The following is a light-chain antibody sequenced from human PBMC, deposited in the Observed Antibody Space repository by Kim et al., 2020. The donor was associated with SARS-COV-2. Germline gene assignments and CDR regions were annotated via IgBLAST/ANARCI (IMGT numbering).Light chain of an antibody. V-gene: IGKV3-20*01. CDR3: QQYGSSPYT. CDR1: QSVSSSY. J-gene: IGKJ2*01. Sequence: LTPGERATLSCRASQSVSSSYLAWYQQKPGQAPCLLIYGVSSRAAGIPDGFRGSGSGTDFTLTITRLEPEDFAVYYCQQYGSSPYTFGQGNKLEI. CDR2: GVS.